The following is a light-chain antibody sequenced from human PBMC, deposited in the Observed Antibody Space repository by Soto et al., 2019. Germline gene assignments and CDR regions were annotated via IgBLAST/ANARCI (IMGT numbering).Light chain of an antibody. V-gene: IGLV2-14*01. Sequence: QSALAQPASVSGSPGQSITISCTGTSSDVGAYNFVSWYQQHPGTAPKLIIYEVSNRPSGVSNRFSASKSGNSASLTISGLQADDEADYYCSSYTTSTTVVFGGGTKGTVL. CDR3: SSYTTSTTVV. CDR2: EVS. J-gene: IGLJ3*02. CDR1: SSDVGAYNF.